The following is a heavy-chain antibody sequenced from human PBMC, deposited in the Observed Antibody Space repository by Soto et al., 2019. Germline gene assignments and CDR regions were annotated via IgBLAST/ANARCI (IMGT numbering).Heavy chain of an antibody. D-gene: IGHD2-15*01. J-gene: IGHJ6*02. V-gene: IGHV5-51*01. Sequence: GESLKISCKGSGYSFTSYWSGWVRQMPGKGLEWMGIIYPGDSDTRYSPSFQGQVTISADKSISTAYLQWSSLKASDTAMYYCARPPAATPYYYYGMDVWGQGTTVTVSS. CDR1: GYSFTSYW. CDR3: ARPPAATPYYYYGMDV. CDR2: IYPGDSDT.